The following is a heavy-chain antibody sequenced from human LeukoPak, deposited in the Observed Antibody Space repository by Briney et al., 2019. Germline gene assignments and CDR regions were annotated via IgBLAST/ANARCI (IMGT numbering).Heavy chain of an antibody. CDR1: GFPFSTYA. Sequence: GGSLRLSCVASGFPFSTYAMHWVRQAPGKGLEYVSGINNNGSHTNYADSVEGRFTISRDNSKNTLYLRMGSLRPEDMAVYYCARVSGYSYGQWGQGTLVTVSS. J-gene: IGHJ4*02. CDR2: INNNGSHT. D-gene: IGHD5-18*01. V-gene: IGHV3-64*02. CDR3: ARVSGYSYGQ.